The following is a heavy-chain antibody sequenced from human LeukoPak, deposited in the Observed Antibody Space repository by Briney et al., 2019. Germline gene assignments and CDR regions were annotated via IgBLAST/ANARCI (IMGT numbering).Heavy chain of an antibody. Sequence: SETLSLTCAVSGGSISSGGYYWSWIRQHPGKGLEWIGYIYYSGSTYYNPSLKSRVTKSVDTSKNQFSLKLSSVTAADTAVYYCARDPSVEMATINAFDIWGQGTMVTVSS. D-gene: IGHD5-24*01. CDR3: ARDPSVEMATINAFDI. V-gene: IGHV4-31*11. CDR2: IYYSGST. J-gene: IGHJ3*02. CDR1: GGSISSGGYY.